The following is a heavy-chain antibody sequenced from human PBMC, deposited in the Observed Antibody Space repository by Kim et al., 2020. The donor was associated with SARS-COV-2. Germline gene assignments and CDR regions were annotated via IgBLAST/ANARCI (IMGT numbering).Heavy chain of an antibody. CDR3: ARYRLRPYYYYYGMDV. D-gene: IGHD5-12*01. Sequence: SVKGRCTISRDNAKNSLYLQMNSLRAEDTAVYYCARYRLRPYYYYYGMDVWGQGTTVTVSS. J-gene: IGHJ6*02. V-gene: IGHV3-11*03.